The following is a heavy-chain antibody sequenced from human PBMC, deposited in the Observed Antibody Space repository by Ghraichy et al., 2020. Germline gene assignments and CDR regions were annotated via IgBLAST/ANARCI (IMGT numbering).Heavy chain of an antibody. J-gene: IGHJ4*02. CDR2: IVGSGGSGGST. D-gene: IGHD5-12*01. Sequence: GESLNISCAASGFTFSTYAMSWVRQAPGKGLEWVSAIVGSGGSGGSTYYADSVKGRFTISRDNSKNTLYLQMNSLRDEDTAVYYCAKGRGYSGYDSAYWGQGTLVTVSS. CDR1: GFTFSTYA. CDR3: AKGRGYSGYDSAY. V-gene: IGHV3-23*01.